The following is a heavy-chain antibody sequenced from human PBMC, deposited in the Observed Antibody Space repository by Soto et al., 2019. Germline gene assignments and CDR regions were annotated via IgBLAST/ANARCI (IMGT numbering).Heavy chain of an antibody. CDR1: GGSISSSDYW. D-gene: IGHD6-13*01. CDR3: ARQIGRGSWSLDH. V-gene: IGHV4-39*01. J-gene: IGHJ4*02. CDR2: IYYTGST. Sequence: QLQLQESGPGLVKPAETLSLTCTVSGGSISSSDYWWGWIRQPPGKGLEWIGSIYYTGSTYYNPSLKSRVIISVDTSKNQFSLRLSSVTAADTAVYYCARQIGRGSWSLDHWGQGTLVNVSS.